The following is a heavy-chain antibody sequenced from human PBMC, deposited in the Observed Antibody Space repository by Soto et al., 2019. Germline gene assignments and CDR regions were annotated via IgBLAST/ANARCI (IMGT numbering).Heavy chain of an antibody. J-gene: IGHJ3*02. V-gene: IGHV4-39*01. CDR1: GGFISSSSYN. Sequence: QLQLQESGPGLVKPSETLSLTCTVSGGFISSSSYNWGWIRQPPGKGLEWIGSMYYGGNTYYNPSLKGRIPLSVDTSKNQLSLRLSSVTAADTAVYNCARHQAVGGLYDAFDIWGQGTMVTVSS. CDR2: MYYGGNT. D-gene: IGHD6-13*01. CDR3: ARHQAVGGLYDAFDI.